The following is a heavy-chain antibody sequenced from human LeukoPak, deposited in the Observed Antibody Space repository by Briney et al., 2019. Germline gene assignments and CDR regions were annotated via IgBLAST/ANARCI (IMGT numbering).Heavy chain of an antibody. Sequence: ASVKVSCKASGYTFTSYDINWVRQATGQGLEWMGWMNPNSGNTGYAQKFQGRVTMTRNTSISTAYMELSSLRSEDTAVYYCAIVPETTVVSVWFDPWGHGTLVTVSS. CDR3: AIVPETTVVSVWFDP. V-gene: IGHV1-8*01. D-gene: IGHD4-23*01. CDR2: MNPNSGNT. CDR1: GYTFTSYD. J-gene: IGHJ5*02.